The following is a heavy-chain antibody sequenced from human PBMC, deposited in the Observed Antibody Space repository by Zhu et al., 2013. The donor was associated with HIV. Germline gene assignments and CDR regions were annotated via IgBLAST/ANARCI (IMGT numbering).Heavy chain of an antibody. CDR2: IIPIFGTA. V-gene: IGHV1-69*06. J-gene: IGHJ4*02. CDR1: GGTFSSYA. CDR3: ARTQYYYDSSGYDKLDY. Sequence: QVQLVQSGAEVKKPGSSVKVSCKASGGTFSSYAISWVRQAPGQGLEWMGGIIPIFGTANYAQKFQGRVTITADKSTSTAYMELSSLRSEDTAVYYCARTQYYYDSSGYDKLDYWGQGTLVTVSS. D-gene: IGHD3-22*01.